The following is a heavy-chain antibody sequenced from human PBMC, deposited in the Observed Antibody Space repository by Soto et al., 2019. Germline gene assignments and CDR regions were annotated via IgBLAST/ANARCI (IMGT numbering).Heavy chain of an antibody. CDR3: AKGGLLQLAIDY. CDR1: GFTFSSYG. V-gene: IGHV3-30*18. D-gene: IGHD6-13*01. J-gene: IGHJ4*02. CDR2: ISYDGSNK. Sequence: GGSRRLSCAASGFTFSSYGMLWVRQAPGKGLEWVAVISYDGSNKYYADSVKGRFTISRDNSKNTLYLQMNSLRAEDMAVYYCAKGGLLQLAIDYWGQGTLVTVSS.